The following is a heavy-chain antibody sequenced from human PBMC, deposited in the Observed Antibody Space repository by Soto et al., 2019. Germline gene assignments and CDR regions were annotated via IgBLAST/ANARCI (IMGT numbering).Heavy chain of an antibody. CDR1: GGSISSGGYY. J-gene: IGHJ6*03. V-gene: IGHV4-31*03. D-gene: IGHD1-1*01. Sequence: SETLSLTCTVSGGSISSGGYYWSWIRQHPGKGLEWIGYIYYSGSTYCNPSLKSRVTISVDTSKNLFSLKLSSVTAADTAVFYCARDPGPGNHYYYYYMDVWGKGTTVTVSS. CDR2: IYYSGST. CDR3: ARDPGPGNHYYYYYMDV.